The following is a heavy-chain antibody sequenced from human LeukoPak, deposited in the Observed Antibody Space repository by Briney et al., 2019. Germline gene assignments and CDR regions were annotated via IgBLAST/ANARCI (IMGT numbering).Heavy chain of an antibody. CDR1: GGSISSSSYY. Sequence: SETLSLTCTVSGGSISSSSYYWGWIRQPPGKGLEWTGSIYYSGSTYYNPSLKSRVTISVDTSRNQFSLKLSSVTAADTAVYYCARQSGSYPIDYWGQGTLVTVSS. CDR3: ARQSGSYPIDY. V-gene: IGHV4-39*01. CDR2: IYYSGST. D-gene: IGHD1-26*01. J-gene: IGHJ4*02.